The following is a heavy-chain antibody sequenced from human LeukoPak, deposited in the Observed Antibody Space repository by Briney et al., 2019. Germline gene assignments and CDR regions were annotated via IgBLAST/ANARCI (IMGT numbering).Heavy chain of an antibody. J-gene: IGHJ3*02. Sequence: SETLSLTCTVSGGSISSSSYYWGWIRQPPGKGLEWIGNIYYSGITYYNPSLKSRVTISVDTSKNQFSLKLSSVTAADTAVYYCARVSGIIMIVVLIEDAFDIWGQGTMVTVSS. CDR2: IYYSGIT. CDR3: ARVSGIIMIVVLIEDAFDI. CDR1: GGSISSSSYY. V-gene: IGHV4-39*07. D-gene: IGHD3-22*01.